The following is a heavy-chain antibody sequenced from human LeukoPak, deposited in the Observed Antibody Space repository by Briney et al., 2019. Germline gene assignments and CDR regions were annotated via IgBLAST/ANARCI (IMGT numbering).Heavy chain of an antibody. CDR2: ISYNGSNK. CDR1: GFTFSSYG. V-gene: IGHV3-30*18. D-gene: IGHD6-25*01. J-gene: IGHJ4*02. Sequence: GGSLRLSCAASGFTFSSYGMHWVRQAPGKGLEWVAVISYNGSNKYYADSVKGRFTTSRDNSKNTLYLQMNSLRAEDTAVYYCAKLVGSTSNFDYWGQGTLVTVSS. CDR3: AKLVGSTSNFDY.